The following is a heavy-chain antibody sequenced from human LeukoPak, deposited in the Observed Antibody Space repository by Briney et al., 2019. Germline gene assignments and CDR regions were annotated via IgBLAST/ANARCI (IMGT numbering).Heavy chain of an antibody. J-gene: IGHJ5*02. Sequence: GRSLRLSCAASGFTFSSYGMHWVRQAPGKGLEWVAVISYDGSNKYYADSVKGRFTISRDNSKNTLYLQMNSLRAEDTAVYYCAKEVFSGVLLYWFDPWGQGTLVTVSS. V-gene: IGHV3-30*18. CDR3: AKEVFSGVLLYWFDP. CDR1: GFTFSSYG. D-gene: IGHD3-10*01. CDR2: ISYDGSNK.